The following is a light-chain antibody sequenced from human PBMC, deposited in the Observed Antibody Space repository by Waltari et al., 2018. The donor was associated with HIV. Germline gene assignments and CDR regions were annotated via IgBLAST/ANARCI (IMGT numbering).Light chain of an antibody. V-gene: IGLV1-44*01. CDR2: NTN. CDR3: SAWDDDVNGL. CDR1: RSNIGVNS. J-gene: IGLJ2*01. Sequence: QSGLTQPPSASGTPGQRVTISCSGRRSNIGVNSVNWYQQLPGTAPRLRIYNTNQRPSGVPDRFSGSKSGTSAYLAISGLQAADEADYYCSAWDDDVNGLFGGGT.